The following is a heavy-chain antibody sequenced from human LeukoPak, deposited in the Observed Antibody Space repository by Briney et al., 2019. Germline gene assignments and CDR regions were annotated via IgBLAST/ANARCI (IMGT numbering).Heavy chain of an antibody. Sequence: GGSLRLSCAASGFTFSSYAMSWVRQAPGKGLEWVSAISGSGGSTYYADSVKGRSTISRDNSKNTLYMQMNSLRAEDTAVYYCATAPLYGEYHLNRGEGNLVTVSS. D-gene: IGHD4-17*01. J-gene: IGHJ4*02. CDR2: ISGSGGST. V-gene: IGHV3-23*01. CDR3: ATAPLYGEYHLN. CDR1: GFTFSSYA.